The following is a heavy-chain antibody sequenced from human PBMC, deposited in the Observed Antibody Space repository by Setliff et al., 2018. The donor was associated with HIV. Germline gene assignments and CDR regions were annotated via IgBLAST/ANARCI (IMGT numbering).Heavy chain of an antibody. CDR1: GFTFSSYV. CDR2: IKQDGSEK. D-gene: IGHD5-18*01. J-gene: IGHJ3*02. CDR3: ARDWLADGYSTKFAFDI. V-gene: IGHV3-7*01. Sequence: PGGSLRLSCGASGFTFSSYVMSWVRLAPGKGLEWVANIKQDGSEKYCVDSVKGRFTISRDDAKNSLFLQMNSLRAEDTAVYYCARDWLADGYSTKFAFDIWGQGTMVTVSS.